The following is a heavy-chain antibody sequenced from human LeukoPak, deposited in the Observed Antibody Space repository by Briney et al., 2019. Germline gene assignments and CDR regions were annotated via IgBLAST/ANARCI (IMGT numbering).Heavy chain of an antibody. V-gene: IGHV6-1*01. CDR3: VRDDLGIGVPFDS. J-gene: IGHJ4*02. D-gene: IGHD7-27*01. CDR2: TYYRSRWFT. CDR1: GDSVSSNTAA. Sequence: SQTLSLTCAIPGDSVSSNTAAWNWIRQSPSRGLEWLGRTYYRSRWFTDYAVSVESRITITPDTSKNQFSLQLNSVTPEDTAVYYCVRDDLGIGVPFDSWGQGTLVTVSS.